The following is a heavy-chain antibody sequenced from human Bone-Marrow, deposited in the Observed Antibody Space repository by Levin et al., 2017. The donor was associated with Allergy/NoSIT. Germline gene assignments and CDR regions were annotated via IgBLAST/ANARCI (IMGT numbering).Heavy chain of an antibody. Sequence: ETLSLTCAASGFTFSSYWMSWVRLTPGKGLEWVANIKQDGSEKYYVDSVKGRFTISRDNAKNSLYLQMNSLRAEDTAVYYCAGGLAAHLFDYWGQGTLVTVSS. J-gene: IGHJ4*02. V-gene: IGHV3-7*02. D-gene: IGHD6-13*01. CDR2: IKQDGSEK. CDR3: AGGLAAHLFDY. CDR1: GFTFSSYW.